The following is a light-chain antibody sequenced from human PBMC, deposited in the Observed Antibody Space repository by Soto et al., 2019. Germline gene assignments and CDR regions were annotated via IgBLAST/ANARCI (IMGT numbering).Light chain of an antibody. V-gene: IGKV3-15*01. Sequence: EIVMTQSPATLSVSPGERATLSCRASQSVFSSLAWYQQKPGQAPRLLIYGAATRATGIPGRFSGSGSGTEFTLTISSLQSEDFAVYYCQKYHNWPAFGQGTKVDIK. CDR3: QKYHNWPA. J-gene: IGKJ1*01. CDR1: QSVFSS. CDR2: GAA.